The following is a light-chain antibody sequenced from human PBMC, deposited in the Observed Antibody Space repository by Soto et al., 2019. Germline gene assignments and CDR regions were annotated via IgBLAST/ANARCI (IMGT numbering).Light chain of an antibody. Sequence: QSALTQPASVSGSPGQSITISCTGISGDVGDYNYVSWYQHHPGKAPKLIIYDVSNRPSGVSNRFSGSKSGNTAFLTISGLQTEDETDYYCNSYTSSSALFVFGTGTKVTV. J-gene: IGLJ1*01. CDR1: SGDVGDYNY. CDR3: NSYTSSSALFV. V-gene: IGLV2-14*01. CDR2: DVS.